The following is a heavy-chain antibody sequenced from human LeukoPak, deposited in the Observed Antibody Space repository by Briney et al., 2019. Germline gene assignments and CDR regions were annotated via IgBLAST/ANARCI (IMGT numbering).Heavy chain of an antibody. CDR2: INPNSGVT. CDR3: ARDASNWSAFDS. V-gene: IGHV1-2*06. CDR1: GYTFSGYS. Sequence: GASVKVSCKASGYTFSGYSMYWVREAPGQGLEWMGRINPNSGVTYYAQKFQGRVTMTSDTSITTAYMELSSLTSDDTATYYCARDASNWSAFDSWGQGTLVIVSS. J-gene: IGHJ5*01. D-gene: IGHD1-20*01.